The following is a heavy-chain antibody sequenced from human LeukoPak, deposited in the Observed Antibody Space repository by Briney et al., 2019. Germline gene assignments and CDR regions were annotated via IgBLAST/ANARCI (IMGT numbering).Heavy chain of an antibody. D-gene: IGHD3-10*01. CDR1: GYTFSSYY. CDR3: ARDFTMVRGVTRRSNWFDP. V-gene: IGHV1-46*01. J-gene: IGHJ5*02. Sequence: ASVTVSCKASGYTFSSYYMHWVRQAPGQGLEGMGIINPSGGSTGYAQKFQGRVTMTRDMSTSTVYMELSSLRSEDTAVYYCARDFTMVRGVTRRSNWFDPWGQGTLVTVSS. CDR2: INPSGGST.